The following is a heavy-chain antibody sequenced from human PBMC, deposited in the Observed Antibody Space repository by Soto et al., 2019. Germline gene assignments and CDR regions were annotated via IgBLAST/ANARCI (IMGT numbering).Heavy chain of an antibody. J-gene: IGHJ3*02. V-gene: IGHV3-33*01. D-gene: IGHD6-19*01. CDR2: IWYDGSNK. Sequence: QVQLVESGGGVVQPGRSLRLSCVASGFTFSSYGMHWVRQAPGKGLEWVSVIWYDGSNKYYADSVKGRFTISRDNSKNARYLQMNSLRAEDTDAYFWARGGGDVLAGWLAFDMWGQGTMVTVSS. CDR3: ARGGGDVLAGWLAFDM. CDR1: GFTFSSYG.